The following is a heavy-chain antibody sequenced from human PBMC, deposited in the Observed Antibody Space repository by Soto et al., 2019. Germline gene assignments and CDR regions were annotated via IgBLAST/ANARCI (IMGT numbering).Heavy chain of an antibody. CDR1: GGFLSESY. CDR3: AGRAVVVVAATNSPIDY. Sequence: SETLSLTCAVYGGFLSESYWTWIRQPPGKGLEWIGEINHVGSTYYNPSLKSRVTISVDTSKNQFSLKLSSVTAADTAVYYCAGRAVVVVAATNSPIDYWGQGTLVTVSS. J-gene: IGHJ4*02. D-gene: IGHD2-15*01. V-gene: IGHV4-34*01. CDR2: INHVGST.